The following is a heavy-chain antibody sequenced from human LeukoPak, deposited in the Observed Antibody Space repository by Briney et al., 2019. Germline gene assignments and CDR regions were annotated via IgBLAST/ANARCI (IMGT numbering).Heavy chain of an antibody. D-gene: IGHD5-12*01. J-gene: IGHJ4*02. CDR2: LYSSGYT. V-gene: IGHV3-66*01. Sequence: GGSLRLSCAASGFSVSSNYMSWVRQAPRKGLEWVSVLYSSGYTKYADSVKGRFSISRDTSENTLSLQMNSLRAEDSAIYYCAAKGNGYTGTYVFAHWGRGTLVTVSS. CDR1: GFSVSSNY. CDR3: AAKGNGYTGTYVFAH.